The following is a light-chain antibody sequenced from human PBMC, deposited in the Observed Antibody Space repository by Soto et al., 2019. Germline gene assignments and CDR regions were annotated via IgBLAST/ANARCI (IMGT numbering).Light chain of an antibody. CDR2: GNS. Sequence: QSVLTQPPSVSGAPGQRVTISCTGSSSNIGAVYDVHWYQHLPGTAPKVLFYGNSNRPSGVPDRFSGSKSGTSASLAITGLRAEDEAEYYCQSYDSSLSVGVFGGGTKVTVL. CDR1: SSNIGAVYD. J-gene: IGLJ3*02. CDR3: QSYDSSLSVGV. V-gene: IGLV1-40*01.